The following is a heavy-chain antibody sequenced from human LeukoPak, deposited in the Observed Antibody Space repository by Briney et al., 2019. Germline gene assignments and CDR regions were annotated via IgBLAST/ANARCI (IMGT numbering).Heavy chain of an antibody. Sequence: TGGSLRLSCAASGFTFSSYAMKWVRQAPGKGLEWVSAISRTSAYIYYSDSVKGRFTISRVNAKNSVYLQVDSLRAEDTAVYYCARDERRYCSDSSCYPGDYWGQGTLVTVSS. J-gene: IGHJ4*02. V-gene: IGHV3-21*01. CDR3: ARDERRYCSDSSCYPGDY. CDR2: ISRTSAYI. CDR1: GFTFSSYA. D-gene: IGHD2-2*01.